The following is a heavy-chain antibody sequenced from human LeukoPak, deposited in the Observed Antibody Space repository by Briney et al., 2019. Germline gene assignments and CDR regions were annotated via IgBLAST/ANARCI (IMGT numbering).Heavy chain of an antibody. J-gene: IGHJ6*03. V-gene: IGHV4-34*01. D-gene: IGHD3-22*01. CDR3: ARGSGSARNYYDSSGYPIGYYYYMDV. CDR2: ISHSGST. Sequence: SETLSLTCAVYGGSFSGYYWSWIRQPPGKGLEWIGEISHSGSTNYNPSLTSRVTISVDTSKNQFSLKLSSVTAADTAVYYCARGSGSARNYYDSSGYPIGYYYYMDVWGKGTTVTVSS. CDR1: GGSFSGYY.